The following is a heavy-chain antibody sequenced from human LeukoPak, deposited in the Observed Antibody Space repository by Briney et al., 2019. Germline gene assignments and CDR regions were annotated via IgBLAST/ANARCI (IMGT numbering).Heavy chain of an antibody. V-gene: IGHV3-30*18. D-gene: IGHD6-19*01. Sequence: PGGSLRLSCAASGFTFSNYAMNWVRQAPGKGLEWVAVISYDGSNKYYADSVKGRFTISRDNSKNTLYLQMNSLRAEDTAVYYCAKSRQWLAYFDYWGQGTLVTVSS. CDR2: ISYDGSNK. CDR1: GFTFSNYA. CDR3: AKSRQWLAYFDY. J-gene: IGHJ4*02.